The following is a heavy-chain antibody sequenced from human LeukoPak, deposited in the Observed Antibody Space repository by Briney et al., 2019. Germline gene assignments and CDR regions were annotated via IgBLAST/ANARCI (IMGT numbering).Heavy chain of an antibody. D-gene: IGHD3-22*01. CDR2: IYYSGST. CDR3: ARDTMIVVVTSYYYYYYMDV. J-gene: IGHJ6*03. Sequence: SETLSLTCAVYGGSFSGYYWSWIRQPPGKGLEWIGYIYYSGSTNYNPSLKSRVTISVDTSKNQFSLKLSSVTAADTAVYHCARDTMIVVVTSYYYYYYMDVWGKGTTVTVSS. CDR1: GGSFSGYY. V-gene: IGHV4-34*01.